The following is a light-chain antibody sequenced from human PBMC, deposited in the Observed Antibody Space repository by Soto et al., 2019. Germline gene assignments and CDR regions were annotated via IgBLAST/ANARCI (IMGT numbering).Light chain of an antibody. CDR3: QQYDNYLLT. CDR1: QSISSW. CDR2: DAS. V-gene: IGKV1-5*01. Sequence: DIQMTQSPSTLSASEGDRVTITCRASQSISSWLAWYQQKPGKAPKLLIYDASSLESGVPSRFSGSGSGTEFTLTITSLQPDDFATYYCQQYDNYLLTFGGGTKVDIK. J-gene: IGKJ4*01.